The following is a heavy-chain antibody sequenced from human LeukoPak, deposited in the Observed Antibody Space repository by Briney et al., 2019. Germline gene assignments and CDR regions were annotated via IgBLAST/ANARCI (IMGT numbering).Heavy chain of an antibody. CDR1: GGTFSSYA. J-gene: IGHJ5*02. V-gene: IGHV1-69*13. CDR2: IIPIFGTA. CDR3: ARVDYYGSGSYRTGFDP. D-gene: IGHD3-10*01. Sequence: SVKVSCKASGGTFSSYAISWVRQAPGQGLEWMGGIIPIFGTANYAQKFQGRVTITADESTSTAYMELSSLRSEDTAVYYCARVDYYGSGSYRTGFDPWGQGTLVTVSS.